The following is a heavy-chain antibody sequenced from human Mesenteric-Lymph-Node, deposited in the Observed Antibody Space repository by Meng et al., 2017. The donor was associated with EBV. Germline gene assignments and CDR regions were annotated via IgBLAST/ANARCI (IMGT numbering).Heavy chain of an antibody. CDR2: INPDSGGT. V-gene: IGHV1-2*06. CDR1: GYSFTGYH. J-gene: IGHJ5*02. CDR3: ARLTTVTPNWFDP. Sequence: VQLGQPGPEVKKPGASVKVSCKASGYSFTGYHMHWVRQASGQGLEWMGRINPDSGGTNYAQKFQGRVTMTRDTSISTAYMELSGLRSDDTAVYYCARLTTVTPNWFDPWGQGTLVTVSS. D-gene: IGHD4-17*01.